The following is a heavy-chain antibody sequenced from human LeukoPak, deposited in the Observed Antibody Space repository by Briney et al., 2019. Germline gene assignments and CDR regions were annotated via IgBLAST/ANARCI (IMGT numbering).Heavy chain of an antibody. D-gene: IGHD3-3*01. Sequence: SETLSLTCTVSGGSISSSSYYWGWIRQPPGKGLEWIGSIYYSGSTYYNPSLKSRVTKSVDTSKNQFSLKLSSVTAADTAVYYCARVPFWSGYQNWFDPWGQGTLVTVSS. CDR3: ARVPFWSGYQNWFDP. V-gene: IGHV4-39*07. CDR1: GGSISSSSYY. CDR2: IYYSGST. J-gene: IGHJ5*02.